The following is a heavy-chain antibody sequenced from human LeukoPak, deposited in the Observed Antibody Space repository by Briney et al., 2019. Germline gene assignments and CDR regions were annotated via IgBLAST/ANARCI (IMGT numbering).Heavy chain of an antibody. V-gene: IGHV3-53*01. D-gene: IGHD7-27*01. CDR3: ARYQLTGYFDY. J-gene: IGHJ4*02. Sequence: PGGSLRLSCAASGFTVSSNYMSWVRQAPGMGLEWVSVIYSGGSTYYADSVKGRFTISRDNSKNTLYLQMNSLRAEDTAVYYCARYQLTGYFDYWGQGTLVTVSS. CDR1: GFTVSSNY. CDR2: IYSGGST.